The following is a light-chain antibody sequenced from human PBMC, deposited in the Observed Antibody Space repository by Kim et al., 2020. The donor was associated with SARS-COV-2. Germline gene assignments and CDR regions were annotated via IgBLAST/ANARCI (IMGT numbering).Light chain of an antibody. CDR1: QDISNY. CDR3: QKCDSAPWT. V-gene: IGKV1-27*01. J-gene: IGKJ1*01. Sequence: ASGADTAPYTCRASQDISNYLAWFQLTPGKAPKLLIYAASALPPGVPSRFSGSGSGTDFTLTVTSLQPEDVATYYCQKCDSAPWTFGQGTKVDIK. CDR2: AAS.